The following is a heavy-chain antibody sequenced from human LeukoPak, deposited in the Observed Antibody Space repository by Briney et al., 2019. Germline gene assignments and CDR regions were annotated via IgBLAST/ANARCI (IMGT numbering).Heavy chain of an antibody. CDR1: GYTFTSYG. Sequence: ASVKVSCKASGYTFTSYGISWVRQAPGQGLEWMGWISAYNGNTNYAQKLQGRVTMTTDTSTSTAYMELRSLRSDDTAVYYCAKLIAAAGIGYYFDYWGQGTLVTVSS. D-gene: IGHD6-13*01. J-gene: IGHJ4*02. CDR2: ISAYNGNT. CDR3: AKLIAAAGIGYYFDY. V-gene: IGHV1-18*01.